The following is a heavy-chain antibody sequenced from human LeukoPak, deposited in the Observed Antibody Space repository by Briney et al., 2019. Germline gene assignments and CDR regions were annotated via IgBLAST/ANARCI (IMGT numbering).Heavy chain of an antibody. CDR1: GFTFSSYG. Sequence: PGGSLRLSCAASGFTFSSYGMHWVRQAPGKGLEGVAFIWYDGSNKYYADSVKGRFTISRDNSKNTLYLQMNSLRAEDTAVYYCARDTKYSYYGMDVGGQGTTVTASS. CDR2: IWYDGSNK. CDR3: ARDTKYSYYGMDV. J-gene: IGHJ6*02. V-gene: IGHV3-33*01.